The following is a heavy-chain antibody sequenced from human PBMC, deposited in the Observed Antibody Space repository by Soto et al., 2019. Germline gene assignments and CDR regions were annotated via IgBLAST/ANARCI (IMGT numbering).Heavy chain of an antibody. V-gene: IGHV3-21*04. CDR1: GFTFSSYS. CDR3: ARAPPPYGDLAVIFDY. J-gene: IGHJ4*02. CDR2: ISSSSSYI. D-gene: IGHD4-17*01. Sequence: PGGSLGLSCAASGFTFSSYSMNWVRQAPGKGLEWVSSISSSSSYIYYADSVKGRFTISRDNAKNSLYLQMNSLRAEDTAVYYCARAPPPYGDLAVIFDYWGQGTLVTVSS.